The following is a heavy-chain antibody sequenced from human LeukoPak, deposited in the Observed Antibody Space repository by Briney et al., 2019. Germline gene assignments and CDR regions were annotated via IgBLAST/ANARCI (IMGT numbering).Heavy chain of an antibody. CDR1: GFTFSSYA. J-gene: IGHJ4*02. CDR3: AKIAAAAYGGAYYSDY. CDR2: VSGSDGST. D-gene: IGHD6-13*01. V-gene: IGHV3-23*01. Sequence: PGGSLRLSCAASGFTFSSYAMNWVRQAPGKGLEWVSGVSGSDGSTYYADSVKGRFTISRDNSGNTVFLQMNSLRAEDTAVYHCAKIAAAAYGGAYYSDYWGQGTLVTVSS.